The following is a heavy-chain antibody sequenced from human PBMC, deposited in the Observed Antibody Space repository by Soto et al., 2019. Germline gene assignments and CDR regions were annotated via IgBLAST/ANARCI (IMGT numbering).Heavy chain of an antibody. CDR3: ARGPFPGYYDSTGYYSAYYALDV. Sequence: PSENLSLTCDVYGGSFSGYYWSWIRQPPGKGLEWIGEIIHSGSTNYNPSLKSRVTMSIDKSKNQFSLNLSSVTAADTAVYYCARGPFPGYYDSTGYYSAYYALDVWGQGTTVTVSS. V-gene: IGHV4-34*01. J-gene: IGHJ6*02. CDR1: GGSFSGYY. CDR2: IIHSGST. D-gene: IGHD3-22*01.